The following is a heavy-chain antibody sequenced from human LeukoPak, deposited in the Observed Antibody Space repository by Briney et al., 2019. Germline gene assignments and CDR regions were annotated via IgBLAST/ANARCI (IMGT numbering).Heavy chain of an antibody. J-gene: IGHJ6*02. CDR3: ARHPGYSSGWDYYYYGMDV. Sequence: SVKVSCKASGGTFSSYDISWVRQAPGQGLEWMGGIIPIFGTANYAQKFQGRVTITADESTSTAYMELSSLRSEDTAVYYCARHPGYSSGWDYYYYGMDVWGQGTTVTVSS. V-gene: IGHV1-69*01. CDR1: GGTFSSYD. D-gene: IGHD6-19*01. CDR2: IIPIFGTA.